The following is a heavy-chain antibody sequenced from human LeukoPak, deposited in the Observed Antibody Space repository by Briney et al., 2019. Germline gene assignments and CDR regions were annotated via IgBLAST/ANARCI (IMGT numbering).Heavy chain of an antibody. V-gene: IGHV4-38-2*01. CDR3: ARYGYSSG. CDR2: IYHSGGT. D-gene: IGHD6-19*01. J-gene: IGHJ4*02. CDR1: GYSISSGYY. Sequence: SETLSLTCAVSGYSISSGYYWGWIRQPPGKGLEWIGSIYHSGGTYYNPSLKSRVTISVGTSKNQFSLKLSSVTAADTAVYYCARYGYSSGWGQGTLVTVSS.